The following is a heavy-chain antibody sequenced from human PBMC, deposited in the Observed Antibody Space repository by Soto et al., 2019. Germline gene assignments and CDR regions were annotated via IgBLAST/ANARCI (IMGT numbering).Heavy chain of an antibody. Sequence: QVQLQESGPGLVKPSQTLSLTCTVSGGSISSGGYYWSWIRQHPGKGLEWIGYIYYSGITYYNPSLKSRLTISVDTSKNQCFLKLSSVTAADTAVYYCARSDIVATGFDYWGQGTLVTVSS. CDR2: IYYSGIT. CDR1: GGSISSGGYY. J-gene: IGHJ4*02. V-gene: IGHV4-31*03. CDR3: ARSDIVATGFDY. D-gene: IGHD5-12*01.